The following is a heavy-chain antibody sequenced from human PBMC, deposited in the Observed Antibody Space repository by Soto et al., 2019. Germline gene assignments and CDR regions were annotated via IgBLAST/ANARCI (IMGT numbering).Heavy chain of an antibody. V-gene: IGHV3-33*01. Sequence: QVQLVESGGGVVQPGRSLRLSCAASGFTFSSYGMHWVRQAPGKGLEWVAVIWYDGSNKYYADSVKGRFTISRDNSKNTLYLQMNSLRDEDTAVYYCARDSSSLDYWGQGTLVTVSS. CDR2: IWYDGSNK. J-gene: IGHJ4*02. CDR1: GFTFSSYG. D-gene: IGHD6-13*01. CDR3: ARDSSSLDY.